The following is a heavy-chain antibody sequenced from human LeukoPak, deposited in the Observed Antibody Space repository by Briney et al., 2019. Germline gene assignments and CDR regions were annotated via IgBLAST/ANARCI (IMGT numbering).Heavy chain of an antibody. J-gene: IGHJ5*02. Sequence: PSETLSLTCAVSGYSISSGYYWGWIRQPPGKGLEWIGSIYHSGSTYYNPSLKSRGTISVDTSKNQFSLKLSSVTAADTAVYYCARPAAYCSSTSCYHNWFDPWGQGTLVTVSS. CDR1: GYSISSGYY. CDR2: IYHSGST. CDR3: ARPAAYCSSTSCYHNWFDP. V-gene: IGHV4-38-2*01. D-gene: IGHD2-2*01.